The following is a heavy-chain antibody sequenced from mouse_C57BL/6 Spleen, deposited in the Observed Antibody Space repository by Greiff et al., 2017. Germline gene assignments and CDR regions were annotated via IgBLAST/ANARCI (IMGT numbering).Heavy chain of an antibody. Sequence: QVQLQQPGAELVKPGASVKLSCKASGYTFTSYWMQWVKQRPGQGLEWIGEIDPSDSYTNYNQKFKGKATLTVDTSSSTAYMQLSSLTSEDSAVYYCARQFITTVVGYFDVWGTGTTVTVSS. CDR3: ARQFITTVVGYFDV. V-gene: IGHV1-50*01. D-gene: IGHD1-1*01. CDR2: IDPSDSYT. CDR1: GYTFTSYW. J-gene: IGHJ1*03.